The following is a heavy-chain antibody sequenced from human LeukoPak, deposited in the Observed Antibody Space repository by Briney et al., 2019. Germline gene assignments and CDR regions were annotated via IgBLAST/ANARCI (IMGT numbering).Heavy chain of an antibody. Sequence: AGGSLRLSCTASGFTFSSYWMGWVRQAPGKGLEWVAHIKQDESERYDVNSAKGRFTISRDNAKKSLFLQMNSLRVEDTAMYFCAREGLGALWDIWGRGTMVTVSS. J-gene: IGHJ3*02. CDR3: AREGLGALWDI. D-gene: IGHD1-26*01. V-gene: IGHV3-7*03. CDR2: IKQDESER. CDR1: GFTFSSYW.